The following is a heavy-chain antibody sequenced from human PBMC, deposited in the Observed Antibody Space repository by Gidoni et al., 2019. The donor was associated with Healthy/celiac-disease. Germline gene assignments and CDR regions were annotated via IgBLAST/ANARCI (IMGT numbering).Heavy chain of an antibody. CDR1: GYTFTSYA. J-gene: IGHJ6*03. CDR2: INAGNGNT. Sequence: QVQLVQSGAEVKKPGASVKVSCKASGYTFTSYAMHWVRQAPGQRLEWMGWINAGNGNTKYSQKFQGRVTITRDTSASTAYMELSSLRSEDTAVYYCARDRVAAEGGLKYYYYMDVWGKGTTVTVSS. CDR3: ARDRVAAEGGLKYYYYMDV. V-gene: IGHV1-3*01. D-gene: IGHD6-13*01.